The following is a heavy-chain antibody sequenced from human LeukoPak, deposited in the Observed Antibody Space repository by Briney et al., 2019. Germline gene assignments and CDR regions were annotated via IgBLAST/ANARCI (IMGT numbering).Heavy chain of an antibody. J-gene: IGHJ4*02. CDR1: EFSVGSNY. D-gene: IGHD3-10*01. CDR3: AKGPRYYGSGSYYQDY. Sequence: GGSLRLSCAASEFSVGSNYMTWVRQAPGKGLEWVSLIYSGGSTYYADSVKGRFTISRDNSKNTLYLQMNSLRAEDTAVYYCAKGPRYYGSGSYYQDYWGQGTLVTVSS. CDR2: IYSGGST. V-gene: IGHV3-66*01.